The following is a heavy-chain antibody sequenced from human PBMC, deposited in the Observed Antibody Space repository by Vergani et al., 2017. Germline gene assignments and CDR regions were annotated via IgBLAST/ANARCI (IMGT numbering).Heavy chain of an antibody. CDR2: ISGPGLST. D-gene: IGHD2/OR15-2a*01. J-gene: IGHJ4*01. Sequence: EVHLLESGGGLVQSGGSLRLSCAASGFTFSNSAVSWVRQAPGRGLAWVSSISGPGLSTYYADSVKGRFSISRDNSKNTVFLQMHSLRAEDTAIYYCVKEKIDGGSYFFDFWGHGILVTVSS. V-gene: IGHV3-23*01. CDR3: VKEKIDGGSYFFDF. CDR1: GFTFSNSA.